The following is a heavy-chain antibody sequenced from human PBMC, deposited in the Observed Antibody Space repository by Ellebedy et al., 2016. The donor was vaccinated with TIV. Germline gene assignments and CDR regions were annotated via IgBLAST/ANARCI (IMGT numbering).Heavy chain of an antibody. Sequence: GESLKISXAASGLTFSTYDMHWVRQAPGKGLEWLAIIWYDGSNEYYADSVKGRFTISRDNSKKTLYLQMNSLRGEDTAVYYCAGGNQRIDFWGQGTLVTVYS. J-gene: IGHJ4*02. CDR1: GLTFSTYD. CDR3: AGGNQRIDF. V-gene: IGHV3-33*01. D-gene: IGHD2/OR15-2a*01. CDR2: IWYDGSNE.